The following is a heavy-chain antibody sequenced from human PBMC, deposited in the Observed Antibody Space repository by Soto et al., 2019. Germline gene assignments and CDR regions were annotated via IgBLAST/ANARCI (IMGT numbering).Heavy chain of an antibody. CDR1: GFTFSSYA. Sequence: GGSLRLSCAASGFTFSSYAMHWVRQAPGKGLEWVAVISYDGSNKYYADSVKGRFTISRDNSKNTLYLQMNSLRAEDTAVYYCARGQYYYDSSGYRTFDYWGQGTLVTVSS. D-gene: IGHD3-22*01. CDR3: ARGQYYYDSSGYRTFDY. V-gene: IGHV3-30-3*01. CDR2: ISYDGSNK. J-gene: IGHJ4*02.